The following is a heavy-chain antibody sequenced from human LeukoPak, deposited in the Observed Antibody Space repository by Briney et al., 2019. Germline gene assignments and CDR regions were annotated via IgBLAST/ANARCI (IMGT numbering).Heavy chain of an antibody. CDR1: KFTFRDAW. Sequence: GGSLRLSCVGSKFTFRDAWMSWVRRAPGKGLEWGGRVKSKVDGETTDYASSVKGRFTVSRDDSKNMVFLQMNSLQTEDTAVYFCTTHYDVLTGYYRADWFDPWGQGTLVTVSS. J-gene: IGHJ5*02. V-gene: IGHV3-15*01. CDR3: TTHYDVLTGYYRADWFDP. D-gene: IGHD3/OR15-3a*01. CDR2: VKSKVDGETT.